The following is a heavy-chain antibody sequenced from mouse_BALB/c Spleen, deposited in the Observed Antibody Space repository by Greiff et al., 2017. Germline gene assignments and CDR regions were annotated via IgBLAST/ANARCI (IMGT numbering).Heavy chain of an antibody. CDR1: GYTFTDYW. Sequence: QVQLQQPGAELVMPGASVKMSCKASGYTFTDYWMHWVKQRPGQGLEWIGAIDTSDSYTSYNQKFKGKATLTVDESSSTAYMQLSSLTSEDSAVYYCARSEYGNDVDYWGQGTSVTVSS. CDR3: ARSEYGNDVDY. V-gene: IGHV1-69*01. D-gene: IGHD2-10*02. CDR2: IDTSDSYT. J-gene: IGHJ4*01.